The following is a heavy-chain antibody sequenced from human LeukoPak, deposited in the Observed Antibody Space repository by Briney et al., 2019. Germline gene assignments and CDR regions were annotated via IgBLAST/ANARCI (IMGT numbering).Heavy chain of an antibody. CDR3: ARLQGRITIFGVVNPDAFDI. D-gene: IGHD3-3*01. J-gene: IGHJ3*02. V-gene: IGHV1-24*01. Sequence: ASVKVSCKVSGYTLTELSMHWVRQAPGKGLEWMGGFDPEDGETIYAQKFQGRVTMTEDTSTDTAYMELSSLRSEDTAVYYCARLQGRITIFGVVNPDAFDIWGQGTMVTVSS. CDR2: FDPEDGET. CDR1: GYTLTELS.